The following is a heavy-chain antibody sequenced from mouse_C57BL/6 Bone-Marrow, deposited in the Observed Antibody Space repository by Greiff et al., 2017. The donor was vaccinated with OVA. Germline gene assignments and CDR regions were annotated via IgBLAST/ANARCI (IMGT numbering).Heavy chain of an antibody. CDR1: GFNFKDDY. D-gene: IGHD1-1*01. CDR3: TTPAVVATGDYAMDY. V-gene: IGHV14-4*01. Sequence: VQLQQSGAELVRPGASVKLSCTASGFNFKDDYMHWVKQRPEQGLEWIGWIDPENGNTEYASKFPGKATITADTSSNTAYLQLSSLTSEDTAVYYCTTPAVVATGDYAMDYWGQGTSVTVSS. CDR2: IDPENGNT. J-gene: IGHJ4*01.